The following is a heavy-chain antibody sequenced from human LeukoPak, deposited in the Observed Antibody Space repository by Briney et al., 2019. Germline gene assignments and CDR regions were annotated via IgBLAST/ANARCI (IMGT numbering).Heavy chain of an antibody. V-gene: IGHV1-24*01. CDR1: GYTLTELS. J-gene: IGHJ4*02. Sequence: ASVKVSCKVSGYTLTELSMHWVRQAPGKGLEWMGGFEPEDGETIYAQKFQGRVTMTEDTSTDTAYMELSSLRSEDTAVYYCATVKGRYSYGPPQYWGQGTLVTVSS. D-gene: IGHD5-18*01. CDR2: FEPEDGET. CDR3: ATVKGRYSYGPPQY.